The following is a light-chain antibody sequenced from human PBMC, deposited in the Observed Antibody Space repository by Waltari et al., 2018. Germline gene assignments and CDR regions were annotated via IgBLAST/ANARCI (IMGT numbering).Light chain of an antibody. CDR1: QSISNW. V-gene: IGKV1-5*01. J-gene: IGKJ1*01. CDR2: KAS. CDR3: QQYNNYTPKT. Sequence: IQVPQAPSTLSASVGDRVTITCGATQSISNWLAWYQQKPGKAPKLLIYKASTLESGVPSRFSGSGSGTEFTLTISSLQPDDFATYFCQQYNNYTPKTFGQGTKVDIK.